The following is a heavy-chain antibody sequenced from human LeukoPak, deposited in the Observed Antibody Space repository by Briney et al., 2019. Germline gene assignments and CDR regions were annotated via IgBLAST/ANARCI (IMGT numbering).Heavy chain of an antibody. CDR3: TTRVSFDY. Sequence: TGGSLRLSCTASGFTFGDYAMSGVRQAPGKGLEWVGFIRSKAYGGTTECAASVKGRFTISRDDSKSIAYLQMNSLKTEDTAVYYCTTRVSFDYWGQGTLVTVSS. CDR2: IRSKAYGGTT. CDR1: GFTFGDYA. J-gene: IGHJ4*02. D-gene: IGHD2-8*01. V-gene: IGHV3-49*04.